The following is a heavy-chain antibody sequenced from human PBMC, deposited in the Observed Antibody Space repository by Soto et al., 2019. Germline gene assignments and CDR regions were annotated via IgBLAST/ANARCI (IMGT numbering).Heavy chain of an antibody. CDR2: IYSGGST. CDR3: ASFFFQAEGGIRDVRSVSAFLLNRSYDL. J-gene: IGHJ2*01. Sequence: PETGLGWVSLIYSGGSTYYADSVNGRFTIPRHNSKNTLYLQMKSLRVEDTAVYYCASFFFQAEGGIRDVRSVSAFLLNRSYDL. D-gene: IGHD3-10*02. V-gene: IGHV3-53*04.